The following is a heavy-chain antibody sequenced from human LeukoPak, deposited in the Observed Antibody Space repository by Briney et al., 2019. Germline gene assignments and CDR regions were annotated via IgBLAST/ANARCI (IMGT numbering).Heavy chain of an antibody. Sequence: SVKVSCKASGGTFSSYTISWVRQAPGQGLEWMGRIIPILGIANYAQKFQGRVTITADKSTSTAYMELSSLRSEDTAVYYCARLYYYDSSGYQGGYYYMDVWGEGTTVTVSS. V-gene: IGHV1-69*02. CDR2: IIPILGIA. CDR1: GGTFSSYT. D-gene: IGHD3-22*01. CDR3: ARLYYYDSSGYQGGYYYMDV. J-gene: IGHJ6*03.